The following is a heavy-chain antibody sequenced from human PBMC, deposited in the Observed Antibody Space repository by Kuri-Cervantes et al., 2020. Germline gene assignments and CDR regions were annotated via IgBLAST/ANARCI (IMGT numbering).Heavy chain of an antibody. D-gene: IGHD1-26*01. V-gene: IGHV3-7*03. CDR1: GFTFSSYW. CDR2: IKQDGSEK. CDR3: ARDRVVGGTD. J-gene: IGHJ4*02. Sequence: GGSLRLSCAASGFTFSSYWMSWVRQAPGKGLEWVANIKQDGSEKYYVDSVKGRFTISRDNSENTLYLQMNSLRAEDTAMYYCARDRVVGGTDWGQGTLVTVSS.